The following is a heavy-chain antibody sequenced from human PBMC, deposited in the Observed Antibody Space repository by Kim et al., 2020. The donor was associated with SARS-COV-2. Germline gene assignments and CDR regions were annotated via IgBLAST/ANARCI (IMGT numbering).Heavy chain of an antibody. CDR1: GFTFSSYW. CDR2: INQDGSGK. V-gene: IGHV3-7*01. Sequence: GGSLRLSCAASGFTFSSYWMSWVRQAPGKGLEWVANINQDGSGKYYVDSVKGRFTISRDNAKNSLYLQINSLRAEDTAVYYCARQPDAMLDYCYGMDVWGQGTPVTVSS. CDR3: ARQPDAMLDYCYGMDV. J-gene: IGHJ6*02. D-gene: IGHD2-2*01.